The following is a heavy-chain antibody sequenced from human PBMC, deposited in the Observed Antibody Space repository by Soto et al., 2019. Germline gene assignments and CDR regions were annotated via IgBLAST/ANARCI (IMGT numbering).Heavy chain of an antibody. D-gene: IGHD1-26*01. CDR1: GGTFSSYT. CDR2: IIPILGIA. Sequence: QVQLVQSGAEVKKPGSSVKVTCKASGGTFSSYTISWVRQAPGQGLEWMGRIIPILGIANYAQKFQGRVTITADKSTSTAYMELSSLRSEDTAVYYCARVSGEARAFDIWGQGTMVTVSS. J-gene: IGHJ3*02. CDR3: ARVSGEARAFDI. V-gene: IGHV1-69*02.